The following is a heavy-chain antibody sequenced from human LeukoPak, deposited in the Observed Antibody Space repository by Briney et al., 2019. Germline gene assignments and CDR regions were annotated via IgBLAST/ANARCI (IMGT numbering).Heavy chain of an antibody. CDR3: ARDGKQWLVRAHFDY. J-gene: IGHJ4*02. CDR1: GYTFTGYY. CDR2: INPNSGGT. Sequence: ASVKVSRKASGYTFTGYYMHWVRQAPGQGLEWMGWINPNSGGTNYAQKFQGRVTMTRDTSISTAYMELSRLRSDDTAVYYCARDGKQWLVRAHFDYWGQGTLVTVSS. D-gene: IGHD6-19*01. V-gene: IGHV1-2*02.